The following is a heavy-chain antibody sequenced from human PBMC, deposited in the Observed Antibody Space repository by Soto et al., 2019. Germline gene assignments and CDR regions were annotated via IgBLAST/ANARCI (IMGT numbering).Heavy chain of an antibody. D-gene: IGHD6-19*01. CDR1: GGSISSSSYY. V-gene: IGHV4-39*01. CDR2: IYYSGST. CDR3: ARRTIAVAGGDYFDY. Sequence: ETLSLTCTVSGGSISSSSYYWGWIRQPPGKGLEWIGSIYYSGSTYYNPSLKSRVTISVDTSKNQFSLKLSSVTAADTAVYYCARRTIAVAGGDYFDYWGQGTLVTVSS. J-gene: IGHJ4*02.